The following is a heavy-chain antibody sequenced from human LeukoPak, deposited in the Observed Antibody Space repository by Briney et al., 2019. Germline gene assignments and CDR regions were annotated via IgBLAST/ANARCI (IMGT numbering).Heavy chain of an antibody. D-gene: IGHD5-12*01. J-gene: IGHJ4*02. CDR1: GVSISSSNSY. V-gene: IGHV4-39*01. CDR2: IYYSGNT. Sequence: PSETLSLTCTVSGVSISSSNSYWGWIRQPPGKGLEWIGSIYYSGNTYYNASLKSQVSISIDTSKNRFSLKLTSVTAADTAVYYCARGGGYYFDYWGQGILVAVSS. CDR3: ARGGGYYFDY.